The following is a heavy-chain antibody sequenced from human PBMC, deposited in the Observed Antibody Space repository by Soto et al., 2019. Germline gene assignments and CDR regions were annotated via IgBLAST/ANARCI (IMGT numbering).Heavy chain of an antibody. D-gene: IGHD1-26*01. J-gene: IGHJ4*02. Sequence: PSETLSLTCTVSGGSISSYYWSWIRQPPGKGLEWIGYIYYSGSTNYNPSLKSRVTISVDTSKNQFSLKLSSVTAADTAVYYCARGTIVGATTSDYWGQGTLVTVSS. CDR2: IYYSGST. CDR3: ARGTIVGATTSDY. CDR1: GGSISSYY. V-gene: IGHV4-59*01.